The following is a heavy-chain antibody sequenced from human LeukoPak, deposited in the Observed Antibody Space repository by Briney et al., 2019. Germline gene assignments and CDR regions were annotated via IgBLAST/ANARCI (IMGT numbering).Heavy chain of an antibody. CDR1: GSTFDDYA. V-gene: IGHV3-9*01. J-gene: IGHJ3*02. CDR2: ISWNSGSI. Sequence: GGSLRLSCAASGSTFDDYAMHWVRQAPGKGLEWVSGISWNSGSIGYADSVKGRFTISRDNAKNSLYLQMNSLRAEDTALYYCAKDMVRGVTGAFDIWGQGTMVTVSS. CDR3: AKDMVRGVTGAFDI. D-gene: IGHD3-10*01.